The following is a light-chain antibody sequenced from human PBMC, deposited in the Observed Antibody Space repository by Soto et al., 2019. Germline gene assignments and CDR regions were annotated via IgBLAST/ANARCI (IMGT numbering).Light chain of an antibody. CDR3: GTGDSSMSAGGV. CDR2: DNN. CDR1: SSNIGNNY. V-gene: IGLV1-51*01. J-gene: IGLJ1*01. Sequence: QSVLTQPPSVSAARGQKVSISCSGSSSNIGNNYVSCYQQLPGTAPKLLIYDNNKRPSGIPDRFSGSKSGTSATLGITGLQTGDEADYYCGTGDSSMSAGGVFGTGKKVTVL.